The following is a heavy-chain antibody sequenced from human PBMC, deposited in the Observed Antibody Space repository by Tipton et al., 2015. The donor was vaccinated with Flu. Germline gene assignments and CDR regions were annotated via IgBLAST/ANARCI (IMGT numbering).Heavy chain of an antibody. D-gene: IGHD1-14*01. CDR3: ARGMNTGLVDV. CDR2: ISSNGDNT. J-gene: IGHJ6*02. V-gene: IGHV3-64*02. CDR1: GFTFSRYW. Sequence: SLRLSCAGSGFTFSRYWMNWVRQAPGKGLEYVSAISSNGDNTYYADSVKGRFTITRDNSKNTLYLQMGSLRADDMAVYYCARGMNTGLVDVCGQGTTVTVS.